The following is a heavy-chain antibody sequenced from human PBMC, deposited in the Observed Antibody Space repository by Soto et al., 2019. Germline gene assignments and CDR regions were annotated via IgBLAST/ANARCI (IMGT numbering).Heavy chain of an antibody. CDR2: ISYDGSNK. D-gene: IGHD6-19*01. CDR3: AKDYSSGCDY. J-gene: IGHJ4*02. CDR1: GFTFSSYG. V-gene: IGHV3-30*18. Sequence: GGSLRLSCAASGFTFSSYGMHWVRQAPGKGLEWVAVISYDGSNKYYADSVKGRFTTSRDNSKNTLYLQMTSLSAEDTAVYDCAKDYSSGCDYWGQGTLVTVSS.